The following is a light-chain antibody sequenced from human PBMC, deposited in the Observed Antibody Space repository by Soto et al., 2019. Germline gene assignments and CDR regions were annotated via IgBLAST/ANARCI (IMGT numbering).Light chain of an antibody. V-gene: IGLV6-57*04. CDR1: SGNIASFY. J-gene: IGLJ2*01. Sequence: NFMLIQPHSVSDSPGKTVTISCTRSSGNIASFYVQWYQQRPGSAPTNVIYEDTERPSGVPDRFSGSIDTSSNSASLTISGLKTEDEADYYCQSYENSNQEVFGGGTKLTVL. CDR3: QSYENSNQEV. CDR2: EDT.